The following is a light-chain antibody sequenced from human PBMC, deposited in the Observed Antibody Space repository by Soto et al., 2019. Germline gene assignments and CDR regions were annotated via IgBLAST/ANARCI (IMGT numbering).Light chain of an antibody. V-gene: IGLV2-8*01. CDR1: SSDVGGYNY. CDR3: SSYAGSNKV. Sequence: QSALTQPPCASGSPGQSVTSSCTGTSSDVGGYNYVSWYQQHPGKAPKLMIYEVSKRPSGVPDRFSGSKSGNTASLTVSGLQAEDEADYYCSSYAGSNKVFGGGTKLTV. CDR2: EVS. J-gene: IGLJ3*02.